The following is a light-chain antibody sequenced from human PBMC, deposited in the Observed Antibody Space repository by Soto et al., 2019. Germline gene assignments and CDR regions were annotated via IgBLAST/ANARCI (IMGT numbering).Light chain of an antibody. CDR1: QSVSSY. CDR2: DAI. V-gene: IGKV3-11*01. CDR3: HHLANCPLYT. J-gene: IGKJ2*01. Sequence: EIVLTQSPATLSLSRGDRATLSCRASQSVSSYLAWYQQRPGQAPRLLIYDAINRAADIPARFSGSGSGTDFTLTISSLEPEDFAVYYCHHLANCPLYTFGQGTKLEI.